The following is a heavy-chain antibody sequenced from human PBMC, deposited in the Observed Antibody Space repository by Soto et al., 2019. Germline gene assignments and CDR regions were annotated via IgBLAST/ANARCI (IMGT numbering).Heavy chain of an antibody. V-gene: IGHV4-59*01. CDR1: GGSISSYY. J-gene: IGHJ4*02. D-gene: IGHD1-26*01. CDR3: ARWGGGSYYRFFDY. CDR2: IYYSGST. Sequence: QVQLQESGPGLVKPSETLSLTCTVSGGSISSYYWSWIRQPPGKGLEWIGYIYYSGSTNYNPSLKSRVTISVDTSKNQFSRKLSSVTAADTAVYYWARWGGGSYYRFFDYWGQGTLVTVSS.